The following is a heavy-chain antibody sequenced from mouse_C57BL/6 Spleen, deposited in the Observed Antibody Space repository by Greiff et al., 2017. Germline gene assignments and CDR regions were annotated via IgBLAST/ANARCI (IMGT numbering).Heavy chain of an antibody. CDR3: ANYDYDDDFDY. CDR2: ISSGSSTF. Sequence: EVQLVASGGGFVKPGGSLKLSCAASGYTFSDYGMHWVRQAPEKGLAWVAYISSGSSTFYYADIVKGRFTISRDNAKTTLFLQITSLMSEDTVMYYCANYDYDDDFDYWGQGTTLTVSS. V-gene: IGHV5-17*01. D-gene: IGHD2-4*01. J-gene: IGHJ2*01. CDR1: GYTFSDYG.